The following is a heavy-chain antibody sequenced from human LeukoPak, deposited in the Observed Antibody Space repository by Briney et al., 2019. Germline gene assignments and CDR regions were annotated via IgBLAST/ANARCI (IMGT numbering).Heavy chain of an antibody. D-gene: IGHD2-15*01. V-gene: IGHV1-8*01. J-gene: IGHJ4*02. CDR3: ARGLNGYCSGGSCYGFDY. CDR1: GYTFTSYY. Sequence: ASVKVSCKASGYTFTSYYMHWVRQAPGQGLEWMGGIIPIFGTANYAQKFQGRVTMTRNTSISTAYMELSSLRSEDTAVYYCARGLNGYCSGGSCYGFDYWGQGTLVTVSS. CDR2: IIPIFGTA.